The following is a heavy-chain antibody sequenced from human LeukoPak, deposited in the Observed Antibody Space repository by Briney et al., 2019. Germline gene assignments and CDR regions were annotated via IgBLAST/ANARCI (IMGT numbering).Heavy chain of an antibody. CDR3: ANTVAGTYFNY. CDR2: IYSGGST. CDR1: GFTVSSNY. D-gene: IGHD6-19*01. J-gene: IGHJ4*02. Sequence: GGSLRLSCAASGFTVSSNYMSWVRQAPGKGLEWVSVIYSGGSTYYADSVKGRFTISRDNSKNTLYLQMNSLRAEDTAVYYCANTVAGTYFNYWGQGTLVTVSS. V-gene: IGHV3-53*01.